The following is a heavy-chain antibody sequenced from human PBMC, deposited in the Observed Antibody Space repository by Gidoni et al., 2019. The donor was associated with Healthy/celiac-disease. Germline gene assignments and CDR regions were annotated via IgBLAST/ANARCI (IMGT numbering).Heavy chain of an antibody. CDR1: GGTFSSYA. V-gene: IGHV1-69*01. D-gene: IGHD1-26*01. CDR2: IIPIFGTA. Sequence: QVQLVQSGAEVKKPGSSVKVSCKASGGTFSSYAISWVRHAPGQGLEWMGGIIPIFGTANYESTSTAYMELSSLRSEDTAVYYCASRLGATIFDYFDYWGQGTLVTVSS. CDR3: ASRLGATIFDYFDY. J-gene: IGHJ4*02.